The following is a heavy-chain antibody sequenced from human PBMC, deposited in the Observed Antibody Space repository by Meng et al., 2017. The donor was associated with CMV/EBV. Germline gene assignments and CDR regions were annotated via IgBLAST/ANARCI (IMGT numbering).Heavy chain of an antibody. CDR3: ARDFEYYDFWSGYYRYYYGMDV. D-gene: IGHD3-3*01. Sequence: SETLSLTCTVSGGSISSSSYYWGWIRQPPGKGLEWIGSIYYSGSTYYNPSLKSRVTISVDTSKNQFSLKLSSVTAADTAVYYCARDFEYYDFWSGYYRYYYGMDVWGQGTTVTVSS. CDR2: IYYSGST. CDR1: GGSISSSSYY. V-gene: IGHV4-39*07. J-gene: IGHJ6*02.